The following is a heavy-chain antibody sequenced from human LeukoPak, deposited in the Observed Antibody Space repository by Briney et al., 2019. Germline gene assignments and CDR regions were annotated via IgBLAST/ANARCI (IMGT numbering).Heavy chain of an antibody. Sequence: SETLSLTCTVSGGSISSYYWNWIRQPPGKGLEWIGHIYYSRSTNYNPSLKSRVTISVDTSKNQFSLKLSSVTAADTAVYYCARQSYYGSGTHFDYWGQGTLVTVSS. J-gene: IGHJ4*02. CDR1: GGSISSYY. D-gene: IGHD3-10*01. CDR2: IYYSRST. CDR3: ARQSYYGSGTHFDY. V-gene: IGHV4-59*01.